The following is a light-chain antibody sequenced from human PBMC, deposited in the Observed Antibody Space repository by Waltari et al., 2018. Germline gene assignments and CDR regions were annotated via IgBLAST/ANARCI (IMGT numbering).Light chain of an antibody. V-gene: IGLV1-40*01. CDR3: QSYDTSLLGV. J-gene: IGLJ3*02. CDR1: SSNIGAGYD. CDR2: GND. Sequence: QSVLTQPPSVSGAPGQRVTISCTGSSSNIGAGYDVPWYQHLPGTAPKLLIYGNDNRPSGVPDRFSGSKSGTSASLAITGLQAEDEAHYYCQSYDTSLLGVFGGGTKLTVL.